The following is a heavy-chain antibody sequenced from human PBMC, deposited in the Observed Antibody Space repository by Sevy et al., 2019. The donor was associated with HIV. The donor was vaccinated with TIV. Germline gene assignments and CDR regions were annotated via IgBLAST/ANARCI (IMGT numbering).Heavy chain of an antibody. D-gene: IGHD2-15*01. Sequence: TLSLTCTVSGGSISSGDYHWSWIRQPPGKGLEYIGYIYHSGTTYYNPSLKSRLTISVDTPKNQFSLTLTSVTAADTAVYYCARLPIGYCGGVTYFLYSMDVWGQGTTVTVSS. CDR1: GGSISSGDYH. J-gene: IGHJ6*02. CDR3: ARLPIGYCGGVTYFLYSMDV. CDR2: IYHSGTT. V-gene: IGHV4-30-4*01.